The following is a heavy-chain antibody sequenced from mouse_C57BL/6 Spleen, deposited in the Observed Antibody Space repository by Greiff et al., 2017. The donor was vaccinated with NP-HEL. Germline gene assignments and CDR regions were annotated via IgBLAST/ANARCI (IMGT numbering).Heavy chain of an antibody. Sequence: QVQLKQSGAELVRPGTSVKVSCKASGYAFTNYLIEWVKQRPGQGLEWIGVINPGSGGTNYNEKFKGKATLTADKSSSTAYMQLSSLTSEDSAVYFCARGMVRAMDYWGQGTSVTVSS. J-gene: IGHJ4*01. V-gene: IGHV1-54*01. CDR2: INPGSGGT. CDR1: GYAFTNYL. D-gene: IGHD2-2*01. CDR3: ARGMVRAMDY.